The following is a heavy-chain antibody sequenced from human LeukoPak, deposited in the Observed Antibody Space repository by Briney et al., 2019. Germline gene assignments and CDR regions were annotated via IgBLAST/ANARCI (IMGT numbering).Heavy chain of an antibody. CDR3: ARGLRDGYNYPPLNFDY. Sequence: ASVKVSCKASGGTFSSYAISWVRLAPGQGLEWMGGIVPIFGTANYAQKFQGRVTITADESTSTAYMELSSLRSEDTAVYYCARGLRDGYNYPPLNFDYWGQGTLVTVSS. V-gene: IGHV1-69*13. J-gene: IGHJ4*02. CDR2: IVPIFGTA. D-gene: IGHD5-24*01. CDR1: GGTFSSYA.